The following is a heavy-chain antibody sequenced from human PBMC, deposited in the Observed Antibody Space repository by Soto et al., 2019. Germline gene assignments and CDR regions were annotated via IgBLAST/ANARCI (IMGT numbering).Heavy chain of an antibody. CDR2: IRYDGSNK. CDR1: GFIFSSFG. Sequence: QVQLVESGGGVVQPGGSLRLPCAPSGFIFSSFGMHWVRQAPGKGLEWVAVIRYDGSNKYYADSVKGRFTISRDNSKNTLYLQMNSLRAEDTAVYYCARVKQGRGGYDSPFDYWGQGTLVTVSS. D-gene: IGHD5-12*01. V-gene: IGHV3-33*08. CDR3: ARVKQGRGGYDSPFDY. J-gene: IGHJ4*02.